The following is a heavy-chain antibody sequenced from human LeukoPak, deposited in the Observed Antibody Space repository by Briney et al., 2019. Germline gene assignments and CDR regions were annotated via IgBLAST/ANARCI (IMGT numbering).Heavy chain of an antibody. CDR2: IYYSGST. Sequence: TSETLSLTCTASGGSISSYYWSWIRQPPGTGLEWIGYIYYSGSTNYNPSLKSRVTISVDTSKNQFSLKLSSVTAADTAVYYCARDQPRDGDYPGYYGMDVWGQGTTVTVSS. CDR1: GGSISSYY. D-gene: IGHD4-17*01. CDR3: ARDQPRDGDYPGYYGMDV. J-gene: IGHJ6*02. V-gene: IGHV4-59*01.